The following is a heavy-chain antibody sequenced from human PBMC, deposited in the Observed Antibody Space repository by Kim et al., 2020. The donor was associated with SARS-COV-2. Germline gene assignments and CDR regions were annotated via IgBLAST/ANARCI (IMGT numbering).Heavy chain of an antibody. D-gene: IGHD3-3*01. CDR1: GFTFSSYA. V-gene: IGHV3-23*01. CDR3: AKVSAPLWSGYSLAGYYYYMDV. CDR2: ISGSGGST. Sequence: GGSLRLSCAASGFTFSSYAMSWVRQAPGKGLEWVSAISGSGGSTYYADSVKGRFTISRDNSKNTLYLQMNSLRAEDTAVYYCAKVSAPLWSGYSLAGYYYYMDVWGKGTTVTVSS. J-gene: IGHJ6*03.